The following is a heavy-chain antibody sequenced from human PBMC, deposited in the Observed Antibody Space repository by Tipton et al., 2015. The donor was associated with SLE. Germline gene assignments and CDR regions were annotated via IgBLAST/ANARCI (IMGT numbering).Heavy chain of an antibody. CDR3: AREPRSGYHDY. J-gene: IGHJ4*02. D-gene: IGHD3-3*01. Sequence: LRLSCTVSGASISSYYWSWIRQPPGRGLEWIGYIYYSGSTIHNPSLKSRVTMSVDTSKNQFSLKLSSVTAADTAVYYCAREPRSGYHDYWGQGTLVIVSS. V-gene: IGHV4-59*12. CDR1: GASISSYY. CDR2: IYYSGST.